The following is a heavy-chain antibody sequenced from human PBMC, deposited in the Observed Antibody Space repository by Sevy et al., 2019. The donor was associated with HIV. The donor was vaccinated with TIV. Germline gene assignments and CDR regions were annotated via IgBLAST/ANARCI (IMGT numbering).Heavy chain of an antibody. D-gene: IGHD2-2*01. CDR2: IRYDGSNK. V-gene: IGHV3-30*02. J-gene: IGHJ6*03. Sequence: GGSLRLSCAASGFTFSSYGMHWVRQAPGKGLEWVAFIRYDGSNKYNADSVKGRFTISRDNSKNTLYLQMNSLRAEDTAVYYCAKGYCSSTSCYLYYYYYMDVWGKGTTVTVSS. CDR1: GFTFSSYG. CDR3: AKGYCSSTSCYLYYYYYMDV.